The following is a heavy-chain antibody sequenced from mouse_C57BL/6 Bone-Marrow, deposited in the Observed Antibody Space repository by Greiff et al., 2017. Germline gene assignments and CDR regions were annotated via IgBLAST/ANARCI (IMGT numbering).Heavy chain of an antibody. Sequence: VQLKQSGAELVRPGASVKLSCTASGFNIKDYYMHWVKQRPEQGLEWIGRIDPEDGDTEYAPKFQGKATMTADTSYNTAYLQLSSLTSEDTAVDYCTDGNYWYFDVWGTGTTVTVSS. J-gene: IGHJ1*03. D-gene: IGHD2-1*01. CDR1: GFNIKDYY. CDR2: IDPEDGDT. V-gene: IGHV14-1*01. CDR3: TDGNYWYFDV.